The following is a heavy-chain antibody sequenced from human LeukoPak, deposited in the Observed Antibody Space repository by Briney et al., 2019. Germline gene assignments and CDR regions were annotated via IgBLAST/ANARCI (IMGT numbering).Heavy chain of an antibody. CDR2: ISYDGSNK. V-gene: IGHV3-30*03. J-gene: IGHJ6*02. Sequence: GVLRLSCAASGFSFNSYAIHWVRQAPGKGLEWVTAISYDGSNKHYADSVRGRFTISRDNSKNTLYLQMNSLRTEDTAVYYCAQGGSEIYYFYHGMDVWGRGTTVTVSS. D-gene: IGHD3-10*01. CDR3: AQGGSEIYYFYHGMDV. CDR1: GFSFNSYA.